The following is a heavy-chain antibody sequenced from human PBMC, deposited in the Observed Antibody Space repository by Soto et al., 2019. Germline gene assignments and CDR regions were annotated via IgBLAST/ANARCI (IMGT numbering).Heavy chain of an antibody. D-gene: IGHD6-6*01. CDR3: VSSNIVGRPG. Sequence: EMQLVESGGGLVQPGGSLRLSCAASGFSFVTFWMAWVRQAPGKGLEWVANINQDETEKHYVDSVKGRFTISRDNAKSSLYFQMNNLRVEDTAVYYCVSSNIVGRPGGGQGTMVTVSS. V-gene: IGHV3-7*01. J-gene: IGHJ3*01. CDR2: INQDETEK. CDR1: GFSFVTFW.